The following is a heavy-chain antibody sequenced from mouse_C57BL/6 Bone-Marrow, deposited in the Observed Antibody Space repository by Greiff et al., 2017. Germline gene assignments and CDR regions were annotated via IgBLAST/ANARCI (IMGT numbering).Heavy chain of an antibody. D-gene: IGHD1-1*01. CDR1: GYTFTSYW. J-gene: IGHJ1*03. CDR3: ARAYGSSYVYFDV. CDR2: IDPNSGGT. Sequence: QVQLKQPGAELVKPGASVKLSCKASGYTFTSYWMHWVKQRPGRGLEWIGRIDPNSGGTKYNEKFKSKATLTVDKPSRTAYMQLSSLTSEDSAVYYCARAYGSSYVYFDVWGTGTTVTVSS. V-gene: IGHV1-72*01.